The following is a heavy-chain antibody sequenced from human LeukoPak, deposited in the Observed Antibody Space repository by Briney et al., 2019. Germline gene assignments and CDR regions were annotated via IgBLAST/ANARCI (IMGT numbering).Heavy chain of an antibody. Sequence: GASRKVAWKASGYTFTSYGISWVRQAPGQGLEWMGWISAYNGHTNYAQKLQGRVTMTTDPSTSTAYMELRRLRSDDTAVYYCARGSYGGPLDYWGQGPLVTVSS. J-gene: IGHJ4*02. CDR3: ARGSYGGPLDY. D-gene: IGHD4-23*01. CDR1: GYTFTSYG. CDR2: ISAYNGHT. V-gene: IGHV1-18*01.